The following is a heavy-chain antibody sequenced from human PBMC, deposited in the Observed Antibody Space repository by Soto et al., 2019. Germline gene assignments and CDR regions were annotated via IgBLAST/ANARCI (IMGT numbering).Heavy chain of an antibody. V-gene: IGHV3-23*01. CDR2: ITDSGGTT. D-gene: IGHD1-7*01. Sequence: GGSLRLSCAACGFTFSSYAMSWVRQAPGKGLEWVSTITDSGGTTYYADSVKGRFTISRDNSKNTQYLQMNSLRAEDTAVYYCAPGADRTKVRLGWGQGTLVTVSS. J-gene: IGHJ4*02. CDR3: APGADRTKVRLG. CDR1: GFTFSSYA.